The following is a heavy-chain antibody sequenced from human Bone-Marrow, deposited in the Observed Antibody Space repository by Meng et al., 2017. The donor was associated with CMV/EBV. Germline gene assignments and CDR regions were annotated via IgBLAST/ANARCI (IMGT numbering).Heavy chain of an antibody. CDR3: TRYGGSGP. CDR1: GFTFSSYA. D-gene: IGHD4-23*01. J-gene: IGHJ5*02. V-gene: IGHV3-73*01. CDR2: IRSKANSYAT. Sequence: GGSLRLSCAASGFTFSSYAMHWVRQASGKGLEWVGRIRSKANSYATAYAASVKGRFTISRDDSKNTAYLQMNSLKTEDTAVYYCTRYGGSGPWGQGTLVTVSS.